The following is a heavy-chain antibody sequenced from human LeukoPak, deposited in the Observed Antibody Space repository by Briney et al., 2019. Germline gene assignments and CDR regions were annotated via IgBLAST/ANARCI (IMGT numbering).Heavy chain of an antibody. D-gene: IGHD3-22*01. J-gene: IGHJ5*02. CDR1: GFTFSSYW. CDR3: ARWAPLAYYEGFDP. Sequence: GGSLRLSCAASGFTFSSYWMHWARQAPGKGLVWVSRINSDGSSTSYADSVKGRFTISRDNAKNTLYLQMNSLRAEDTAVYYCARWAPLAYYEGFDPWGQGTLVTVSS. CDR2: INSDGSST. V-gene: IGHV3-74*01.